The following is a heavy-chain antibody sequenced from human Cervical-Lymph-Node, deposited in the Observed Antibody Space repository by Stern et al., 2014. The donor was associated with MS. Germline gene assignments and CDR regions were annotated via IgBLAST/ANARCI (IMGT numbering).Heavy chain of an antibody. CDR3: ASERYTYYDDQRPPGGFGP. J-gene: IGHJ5*02. Sequence: QLEESGPEVKKPGTSVKVSCKASGITFSQSAVQWLRQARGQRLEWIGGVVGLNGDTNYAQSFQERVTITRDMSTSTVYMELRSLRSEDTAVYYCASERYTYYDDQRPPGGFGPWGQGTLVTVSS. D-gene: IGHD5-18*01. CDR2: VVGLNGDT. CDR1: GITFSQSA. V-gene: IGHV1-58*03.